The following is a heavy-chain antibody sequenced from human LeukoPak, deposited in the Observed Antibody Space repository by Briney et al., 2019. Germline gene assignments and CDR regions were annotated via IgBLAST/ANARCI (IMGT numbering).Heavy chain of an antibody. CDR1: GGSISSSSYY. Sequence: SETLSLTCTVSGGSISSSSYYWGWIRQPPGTGREWLGSIYYSGSTYYNPSLKSRVTISVDTSKNQFSLKLSSVTAADTAVYYCARRVEMATHNPWGQGTLVTVSS. D-gene: IGHD5-12*01. V-gene: IGHV4-39*01. J-gene: IGHJ5*02. CDR3: ARRVEMATHNP. CDR2: IYYSGST.